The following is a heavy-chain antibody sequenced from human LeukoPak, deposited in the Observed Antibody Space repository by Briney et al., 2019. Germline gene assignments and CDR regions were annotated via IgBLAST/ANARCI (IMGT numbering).Heavy chain of an antibody. CDR2: IYYSGST. CDR1: GDSISSSNYY. J-gene: IGHJ5*02. V-gene: IGHV4-39*07. Sequence: SETLSLTCTVSGDSISSSNYYWGWIRQPPGKGLEWIGSIYYSGSTNYNPSLKSRVTISVDTSKNQFSLKLSSVTAADTAVYYCARGPYYYGSGSYPWGQGTLVTVSS. CDR3: ARGPYYYGSGSYP. D-gene: IGHD3-10*01.